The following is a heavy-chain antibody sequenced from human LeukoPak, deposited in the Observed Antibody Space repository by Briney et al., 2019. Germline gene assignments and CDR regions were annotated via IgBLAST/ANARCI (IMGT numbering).Heavy chain of an antibody. Sequence: PGGPLRLSCAASRFTLSSYAMYCIREAPGQGLEYVSDITSSGCSPYYANSVRGRFTISRDNSKNTLYLQMGSLRAEDMAVYYCAREYCSSGSCQYYFDYWGQGTLVTVSS. CDR1: RFTLSSYA. V-gene: IGHV3-64*01. CDR3: AREYCSSGSCQYYFDY. D-gene: IGHD2-15*01. J-gene: IGHJ4*02. CDR2: ITSSGCSP.